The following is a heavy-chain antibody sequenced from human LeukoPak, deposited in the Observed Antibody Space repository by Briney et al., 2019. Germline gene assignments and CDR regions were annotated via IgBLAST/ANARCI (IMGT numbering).Heavy chain of an antibody. CDR3: ARGRSYGYMDV. CDR1: GFTVSSNY. J-gene: IGHJ6*02. CDR2: IYSGGST. Sequence: QTGGSLRLSCAASGFTVSSNYMSWVRQAPGKGLEWVSVIYSGGSTYYADSVKGRFTISRDNSRNTLYLQMNSLRAEDTAVYYCARGRSYGYMDVWGQGTTVTVSS. D-gene: IGHD5-18*01. V-gene: IGHV3-53*01.